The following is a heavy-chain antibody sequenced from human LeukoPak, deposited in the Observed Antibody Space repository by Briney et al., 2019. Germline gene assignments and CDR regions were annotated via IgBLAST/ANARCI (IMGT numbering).Heavy chain of an antibody. J-gene: IGHJ4*02. D-gene: IGHD6-19*01. CDR1: GFTVSSNY. CDR3: ARSASSGWYSFDY. V-gene: IGHV3-66*02. CDR2: IYSGGTT. Sequence: PGGSLRLSCAASGFTVSSNYMSWVRQAPGRGLEWVSVIYSGGTTDYADSVKGRFTISRDNSKNTLYLQMNNLRVEDTAVYYCARSASSGWYSFDYWGQGALITVSS.